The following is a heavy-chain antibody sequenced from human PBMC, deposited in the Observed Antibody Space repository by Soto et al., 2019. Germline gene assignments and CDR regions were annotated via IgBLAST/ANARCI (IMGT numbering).Heavy chain of an antibody. J-gene: IGHJ4*02. Sequence: ASVKVSCKASGYTFTSYGISWVRRAPGQGLEWMGWISAYNGNTNYAQKLQDRVTMTTDTSTSTAYMELRSLRSGDTVVYYCASWREDFCRGYWAYWGQGTLVTVSS. V-gene: IGHV1-18*01. CDR3: ASWREDFCRGYWAY. CDR2: ISAYNGNT. CDR1: GYTFTSYG. D-gene: IGHD3-3*01.